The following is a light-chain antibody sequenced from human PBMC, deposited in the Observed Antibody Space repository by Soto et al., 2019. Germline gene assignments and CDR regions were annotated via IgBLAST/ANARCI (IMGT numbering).Light chain of an antibody. CDR3: QQYGYYSSWT. Sequence: DIQMTQSPSSVAASVGDRVTITCRASQGISSGLACYQQKPGRAPKLLIEDASGLEGGVPSTFSGSGAATAYTLPIRSIQPDDFATYYCQQYGYYSSWTFGQGTTGDIK. CDR2: DAS. V-gene: IGKV1-5*01. J-gene: IGKJ1*01. CDR1: QGISSG.